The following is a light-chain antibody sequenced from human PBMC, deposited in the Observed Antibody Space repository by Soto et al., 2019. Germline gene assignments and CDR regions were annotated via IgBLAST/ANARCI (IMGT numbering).Light chain of an antibody. V-gene: IGKV1-6*01. CDR2: GAT. CDR1: RGIRND. Sequence: AVQMTQSPSSLYASVGDRVTITCRASRGIRNDLGWYQQKPGKAPKLLIFGATWLQTGVPSRFSGSGSGTEFTLIISSLQPKDFATYYCLQNYFYPRTFGQGTKVEIK. CDR3: LQNYFYPRT. J-gene: IGKJ1*01.